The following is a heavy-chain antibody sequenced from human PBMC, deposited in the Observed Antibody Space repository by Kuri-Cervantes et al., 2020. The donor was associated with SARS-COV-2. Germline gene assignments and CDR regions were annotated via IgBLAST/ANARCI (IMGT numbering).Heavy chain of an antibody. CDR1: GYTFTSYY. CDR3: ARDSGSSGRWWGWYFDL. CDR2: INPSGGST. D-gene: IGHD6-19*01. J-gene: IGHJ2*01. Sequence: ASVKVSCKASGYTFTSYYMHWVRQAPGQGLEWMGIINPSGGSTSYAQKFQGRVTMTRDTSTSTVYMELSSLRSEDTAVYYCARDSGSSGRWWGWYFDLWGRGTLVTVSS. V-gene: IGHV1-46*01.